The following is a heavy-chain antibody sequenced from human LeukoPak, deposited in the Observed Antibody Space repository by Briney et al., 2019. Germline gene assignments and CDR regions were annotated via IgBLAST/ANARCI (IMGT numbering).Heavy chain of an antibody. D-gene: IGHD2-15*01. J-gene: IGHJ5*02. CDR2: ISYDGSNK. CDR1: GFTFSSYA. CDR3: AREYVVVVAATHYNWFDP. V-gene: IGHV3-30-3*01. Sequence: GGSLRLSCAASGFTFSSYAMHWVRQAPGKGLEWVAVISYDGSNKYYADSVKGRFTISRDNSKNTLYLQMNSLRAEDTAVYYCAREYVVVVAATHYNWFDPWGQGTLVTVSS.